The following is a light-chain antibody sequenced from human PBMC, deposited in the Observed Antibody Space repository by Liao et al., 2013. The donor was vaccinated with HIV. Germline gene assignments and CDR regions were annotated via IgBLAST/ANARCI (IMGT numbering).Light chain of an antibody. V-gene: IGLV3-1*01. J-gene: IGLJ3*02. Sequence: SYELTQSPSVSVSPGQTASITCSGDKLGDKYTCWYQQKPGQSPVMIIYQDNKRPSGIPQRFSGSKFGNSAILTISGTQAMDEADYYCQAWDSSTYWVFGGGTKLTVL. CDR3: QAWDSSTYWV. CDR1: KLGDKY. CDR2: QDN.